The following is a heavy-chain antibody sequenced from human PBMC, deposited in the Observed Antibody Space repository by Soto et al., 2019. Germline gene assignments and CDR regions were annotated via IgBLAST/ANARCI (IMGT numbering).Heavy chain of an antibody. J-gene: IGHJ5*02. CDR2: VNPNSGET. Sequence: GASVKVSCKASGHSLNSYDINWVRQAPGQGLEWMGWVNPNSGETGFAQKFQGRITMTRNTSINTVYMELRSLRSDDRAVYFCSYTFGPWGQGTLVTVSS. D-gene: IGHD3-16*01. CDR1: GHSLNSYD. CDR3: SYTFGP. V-gene: IGHV1-8*02.